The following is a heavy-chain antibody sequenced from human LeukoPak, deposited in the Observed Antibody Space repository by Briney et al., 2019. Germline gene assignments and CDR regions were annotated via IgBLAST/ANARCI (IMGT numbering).Heavy chain of an antibody. CDR3: ARDHGDYVHYNWFDP. CDR2: INPNSGGT. J-gene: IGHJ5*02. V-gene: IGHV1-2*02. Sequence: GASVKVSCKASGYTFTGYYMHWVRQAPGQGLEWLGWINPNSGGTKYAQKFQGRVTMTRDTSIRTAYMELSGLRFDDTAVYYCARDHGDYVHYNWFDPWGQGTLVTVSS. CDR1: GYTFTGYY. D-gene: IGHD4-17*01.